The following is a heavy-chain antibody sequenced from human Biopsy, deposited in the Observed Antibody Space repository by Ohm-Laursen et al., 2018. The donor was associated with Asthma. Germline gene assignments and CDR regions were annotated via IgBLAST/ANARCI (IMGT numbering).Heavy chain of an antibody. D-gene: IGHD6-19*01. V-gene: IGHV3-30-3*01. Sequence: LSLTCAASRFTYEMHWVRQAPGRGLEWVAVISYDGSSIYYADSVKGRFTISRDNSKNTLSLQMNSLTAEDTAVYYCAREGVAGTHIEDWGQGTLVTVSS. CDR3: AREGVAGTHIED. J-gene: IGHJ4*02. CDR1: RFTYE. CDR2: ISYDGSSI.